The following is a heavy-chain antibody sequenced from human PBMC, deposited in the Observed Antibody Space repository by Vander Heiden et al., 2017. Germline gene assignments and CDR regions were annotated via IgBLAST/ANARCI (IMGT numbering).Heavy chain of an antibody. V-gene: IGHV1-8*01. CDR2: MDPKTGET. D-gene: IGHD1-26*01. CDR3: ARVARFAGSYYNYFDT. Sequence: QGQVVQSGAEVKTPGASVRVSCKASGYTFTTYAINWVRQASGQGLEWMGWMDPKTGETGYAQRFQGRVTMTRNISRSTAYMELSGLRSEDTAVYFCARVARFAGSYYNYFDTWGQGSLVTVSS. CDR1: GYTFTTYA. J-gene: IGHJ4*02.